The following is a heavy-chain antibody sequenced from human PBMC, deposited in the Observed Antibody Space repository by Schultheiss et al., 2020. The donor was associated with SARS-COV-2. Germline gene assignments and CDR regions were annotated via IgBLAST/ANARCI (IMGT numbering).Heavy chain of an antibody. CDR1: GFTFSSYG. J-gene: IGHJ5*02. CDR3: ARDRDGDGFDP. V-gene: IGHV3-30*03. CDR2: ISYDGSNK. D-gene: IGHD4-17*01. Sequence: GESLKISCAASGFTFSSYGMHWVRQAPGKGLEWVAVISYDGSNKYYADSVKGRFTISRDNSKNTLYLQMNSLRAEDTAVYYCARDRDGDGFDPWGQGTLVTVSS.